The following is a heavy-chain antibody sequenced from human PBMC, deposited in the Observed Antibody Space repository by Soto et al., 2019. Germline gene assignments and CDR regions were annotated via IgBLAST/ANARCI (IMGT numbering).Heavy chain of an antibody. CDR2: ISSSSSTI. CDR3: ARGTVITPYYYYYYMDV. D-gene: IGHD3-3*01. J-gene: IGHJ6*03. V-gene: IGHV3-48*01. Sequence: GGSLRLSCAASGFTFSSYSMNWVRQAPGKGLEWVSYISSSSSTIYYADSVKGRFTISRDNAKNSLYLQMNSLRAEDTAVYYCARGTVITPYYYYYYMDVWGKGTTVTVSS. CDR1: GFTFSSYS.